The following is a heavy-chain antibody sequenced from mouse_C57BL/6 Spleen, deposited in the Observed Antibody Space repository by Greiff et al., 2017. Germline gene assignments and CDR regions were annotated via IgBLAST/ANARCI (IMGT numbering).Heavy chain of an antibody. D-gene: IGHD1-1*01. CDR1: GYTFTSYW. V-gene: IGHV1-50*01. Sequence: VQLQQPGAELVKPGASVKLSCKASGYTFTSYWMQWVKQRPGQGLEWIGEIDPSDSYTNYNQKFKGKATLAVDTSSSTAYMQLRSLTSEDSAVYYCARGITTVVANYAMDYWGQGTSVTVSS. CDR2: IDPSDSYT. CDR3: ARGITTVVANYAMDY. J-gene: IGHJ4*01.